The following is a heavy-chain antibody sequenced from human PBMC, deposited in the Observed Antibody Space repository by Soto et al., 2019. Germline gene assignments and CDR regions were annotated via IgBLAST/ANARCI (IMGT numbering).Heavy chain of an antibody. D-gene: IGHD3-22*01. J-gene: IGHJ4*02. V-gene: IGHV3-64D*06. CDR1: GFTFSSYA. CDR2: ISSNGGST. CDR3: VKGSITMIVVVSNKGADY. Sequence: GSLRLSCSASGFTFSSYAMHWVRQAPGKGLEYVSAISSNGGSTYYADSVKGRFTISRDNSKNTLYLQMSSLRAEDTAVYYCVKGSITMIVVVSNKGADYWGQGTLVTVSS.